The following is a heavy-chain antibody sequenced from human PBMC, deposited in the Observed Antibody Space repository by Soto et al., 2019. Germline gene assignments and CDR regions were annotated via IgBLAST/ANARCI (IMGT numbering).Heavy chain of an antibody. CDR1: GFTFKSYA. CDR2: ITGSGDST. Sequence: GWSLRLSCAASGFTFKSYAVSWVRQAPGKGLEWVSVITGSGDSTYYADSVKGRFTIPRDNSKNTLYLQMNSLRAEDTAVYYCAGELRHDYGLACFADWGKGTLVSVS. J-gene: IGHJ4*02. V-gene: IGHV3-23*01. D-gene: IGHD4-17*01. CDR3: AGELRHDYGLACFAD.